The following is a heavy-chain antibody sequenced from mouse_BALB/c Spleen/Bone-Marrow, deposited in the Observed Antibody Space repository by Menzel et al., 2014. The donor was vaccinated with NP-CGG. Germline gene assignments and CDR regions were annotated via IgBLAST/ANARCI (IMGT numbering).Heavy chain of an antibody. CDR3: ASEFTTAIHWYFDV. V-gene: IGHV7-3*02. CDR1: GFTFTDYY. J-gene: IGHJ1*01. D-gene: IGHD1-2*01. Sequence: EVQRVESGGGLVQPGDSLRLSCATSGFTFTDYYMSWVRQPPGKALEWLGFIRNKANGYTTEYSASVKGRFTISRDNSQSILYLQMNTLRAEDSATYYCASEFTTAIHWYFDVWGAGTTVTVSS. CDR2: IRNKANGYTT.